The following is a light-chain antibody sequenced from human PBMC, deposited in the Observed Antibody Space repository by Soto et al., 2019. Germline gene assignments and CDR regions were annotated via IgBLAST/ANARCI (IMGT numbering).Light chain of an antibody. CDR3: QQSSSTPRT. J-gene: IGKJ1*01. Sequence: DIQMTQSPSSLSASVGDRVTITCRASQSISSYLHWYQQKPGKAPKLLINVASTLQSGVPSRFSGSGSGTDFTLAITSLQPEDFATYYCQQSSSTPRTFGQGTKVDIK. CDR1: QSISSY. V-gene: IGKV1-39*01. CDR2: VAS.